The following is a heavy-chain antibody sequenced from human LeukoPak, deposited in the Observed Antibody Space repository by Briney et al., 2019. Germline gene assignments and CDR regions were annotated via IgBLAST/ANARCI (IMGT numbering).Heavy chain of an antibody. CDR3: AKVPRFGELFFYFDY. V-gene: IGHV3-43*02. CDR2: ISGDGGST. D-gene: IGHD3-10*01. J-gene: IGHJ4*02. Sequence: GGSLRLSRAASGFTFDDYAMHSVRQAPGRGVEWVSVISGDGGSTYYADSVKGRFTISRDNSKNSLYLQMNSLRTEDNALYYCAKVPRFGELFFYFDYWGRGTLVTVSS. CDR1: GFTFDDYA.